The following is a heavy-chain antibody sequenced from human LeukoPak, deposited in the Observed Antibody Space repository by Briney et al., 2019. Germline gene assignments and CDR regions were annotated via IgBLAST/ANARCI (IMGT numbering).Heavy chain of an antibody. CDR3: ARGGEWSNKGYVDY. D-gene: IGHD3-3*01. CDR1: GGSFNYYF. CDR2: INHSGST. Sequence: SETLSLTCTVYGGSFNYYFCNWIRQPPGKGLEWIGEINHSGSTKYNPSLKSRVTISVDTPKNQFSLKLSSVTAADTAVYYCARGGEWSNKGYVDYWGQGTLITVSS. J-gene: IGHJ4*02. V-gene: IGHV4-34*01.